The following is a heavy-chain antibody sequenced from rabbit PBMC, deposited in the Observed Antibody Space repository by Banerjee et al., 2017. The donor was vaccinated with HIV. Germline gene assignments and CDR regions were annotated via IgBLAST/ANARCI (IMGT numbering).Heavy chain of an antibody. CDR1: GLDFSSYS. CDR2: IDPVFGGT. V-gene: IGHV1S39*01. J-gene: IGHJ4*01. Sequence: QEQLVESGGGLVQPGGSLKLSCKASGLDFSSYSMSWVRQAPGKGLEWIGYIDPVFGGTYYASWVNGRFTISKTSSTTVTLQMTSLTAADTATYFCARGTSYDGYALWGQGTL. CDR3: ARGTSYDGYAL. D-gene: IGHD6-1*01.